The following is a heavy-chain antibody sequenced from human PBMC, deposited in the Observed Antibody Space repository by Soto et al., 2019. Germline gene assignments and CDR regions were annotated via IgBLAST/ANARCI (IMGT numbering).Heavy chain of an antibody. J-gene: IGHJ4*02. CDR1: GYTFTNYY. CDR3: ARGRFPKVNTWWYFDY. CDR2: INPSTGST. D-gene: IGHD2-15*01. V-gene: IGHV1-46*01. Sequence: ASVKVSCKASGYTFTNYYIHWVRQAPGQGLEWMGIINPSTGSTTYAQKFQGRVTLTRDTSTSTVYMDLSSLRSEDTAVYYCARGRFPKVNTWWYFDYWGQGALVTVSS.